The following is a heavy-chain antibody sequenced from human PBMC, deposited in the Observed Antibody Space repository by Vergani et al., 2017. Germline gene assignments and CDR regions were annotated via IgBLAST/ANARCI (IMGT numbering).Heavy chain of an antibody. CDR1: GFTFSSYA. Sequence: VQLLESGVGLVQPGGSLRLSCAASGFTFSSYAMHWVRQAPGKGLEWLAVISYDGSNKYYADSVKGRFTISRDNSKNTLYLQMNSLRAEDTAVYYCARGGYCSGGSCLDIWGQGTMVTVSS. V-gene: IGHV3-30-3*01. CDR2: ISYDGSNK. J-gene: IGHJ3*02. D-gene: IGHD2-15*01. CDR3: ARGGYCSGGSCLDI.